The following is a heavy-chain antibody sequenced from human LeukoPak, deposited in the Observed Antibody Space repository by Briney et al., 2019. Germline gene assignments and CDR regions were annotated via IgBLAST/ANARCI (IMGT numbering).Heavy chain of an antibody. V-gene: IGHV4-39*01. D-gene: IGHD2-2*01. CDR2: IYYSGST. J-gene: IGHJ5*02. CDR3: ARQRVPAAPSWFDP. CDR1: GGSISSSSYY. Sequence: SETLSLTCTVSGGSISSSSYYWGWIRQPPGKGLEWIGSIYYSGSTYYNPSLKSRVTISVDTSKNQFSLKLSSVTAADTAVYYCARQRVPAAPSWFDPWGQGTVVTVSS.